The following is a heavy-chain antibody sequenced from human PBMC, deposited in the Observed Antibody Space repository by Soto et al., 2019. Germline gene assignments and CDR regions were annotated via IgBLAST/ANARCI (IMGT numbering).Heavy chain of an antibody. Sequence: ASVKVYCKASGYTFTSYYMHLVRQAPGQGLEWMGIINPSGGSTSYAQKFQGRVTMTRDTSTSTVYMELSSLRSEDTAVYYCARDRGPVLRFLEWLTNGMDVWGQGTTVTVSS. V-gene: IGHV1-46*01. CDR2: INPSGGST. CDR1: GYTFTSYY. D-gene: IGHD3-3*01. CDR3: ARDRGPVLRFLEWLTNGMDV. J-gene: IGHJ6*02.